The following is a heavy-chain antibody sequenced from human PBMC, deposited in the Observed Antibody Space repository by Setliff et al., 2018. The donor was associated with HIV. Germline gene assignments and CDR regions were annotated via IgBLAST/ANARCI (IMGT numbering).Heavy chain of an antibody. D-gene: IGHD6-19*01. V-gene: IGHV1-18*01. CDR2: ISGYNGNT. CDR1: SYTFTRYG. Sequence: ASVKVSCKASSYTFTRYGISWVRQAPGQGLEWMGWISGYNGNTKYAQSFQGRVAMTTETPTSTAYMEMRSLRSEDTAVYYCARGAWYTSGWYSSRYMDVWGKGTTVTVSS. J-gene: IGHJ6*03. CDR3: ARGAWYTSGWYSSRYMDV.